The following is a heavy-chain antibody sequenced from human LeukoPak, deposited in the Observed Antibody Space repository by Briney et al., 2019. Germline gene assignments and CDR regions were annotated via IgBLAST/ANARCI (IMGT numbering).Heavy chain of an antibody. Sequence: PGGSLRLSCAASGFTFSSYAMSWVRQAPGKGLEWVSAISGSGGSTYYADSVKGRFTISRDNSKNTLYLQMNSLRAEDTAVYYCAKDMSPYHSSVYYPTRRYYFDYWGQGTLVTVSS. CDR1: GFTFSSYA. J-gene: IGHJ4*02. D-gene: IGHD3-22*01. CDR2: ISGSGGST. V-gene: IGHV3-23*01. CDR3: AKDMSPYHSSVYYPTRRYYFDY.